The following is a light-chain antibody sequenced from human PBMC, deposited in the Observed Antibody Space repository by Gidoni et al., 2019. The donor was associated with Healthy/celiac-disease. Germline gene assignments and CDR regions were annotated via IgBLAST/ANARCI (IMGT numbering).Light chain of an antibody. Sequence: DIQMTQSPSSLSASVGDRVTITCLASESISSYLKLYQQKPGKAPTLLIYAESSVQSGVPSTFSGSGSGTDFTLTISSLHPEDFATYYCQQSYSTPYTCGQGTKLEIK. CDR3: QQSYSTPYT. CDR2: AES. J-gene: IGKJ2*01. V-gene: IGKV1-39*01. CDR1: ESISSY.